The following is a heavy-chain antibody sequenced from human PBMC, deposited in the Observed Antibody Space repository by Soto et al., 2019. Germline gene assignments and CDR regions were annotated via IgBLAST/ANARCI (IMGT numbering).Heavy chain of an antibody. J-gene: IGHJ4*02. Sequence: QLRLVQSGPEVKKPGTSVKVSCKASGFRFTSSSVQWVRQARGQRLEWIGWITVGTGNTNYAQKFQERVTITRVMSTSTAYMELSNLRSEDTAVYYCAAGDSSGYYAGWGQGTQVTVSS. CDR3: AAGDSSGYYAG. V-gene: IGHV1-58*01. D-gene: IGHD3-22*01. CDR2: ITVGTGNT. CDR1: GFRFTSSS.